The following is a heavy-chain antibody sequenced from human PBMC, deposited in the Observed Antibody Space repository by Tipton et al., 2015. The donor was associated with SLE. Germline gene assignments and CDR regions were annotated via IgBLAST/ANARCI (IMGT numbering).Heavy chain of an antibody. CDR2: IHHSGNT. CDR3: ARGGSYPFYYYYMDV. Sequence: TLSLTCTVSGGSITSGGYYWSWIRQHPGKGLEWIGYIHHSGNTNYNPSLKSRLSIPVDTSKNQFSLKLSSVTAADTAVYYCARGGSYPFYYYYMDVWGKGTTVTVSS. CDR1: GGSITSGGYY. J-gene: IGHJ6*03. V-gene: IGHV4-31*03. D-gene: IGHD1-26*01.